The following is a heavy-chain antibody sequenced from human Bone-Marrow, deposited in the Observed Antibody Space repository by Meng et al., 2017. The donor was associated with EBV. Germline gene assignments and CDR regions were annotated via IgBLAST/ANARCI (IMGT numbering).Heavy chain of an antibody. V-gene: IGHV4-34*01. CDR2: INHSGST. CDR3: ARGPLEWEPRGEDY. Sequence: HVQLQQWGARLLKPSETLSLTCAVYGGSFSGYYWSWIRQPPGKGLEWIGEINHSGSTNYNPSLKSRVTISVDTSKNQFSLKLSSVTAADTAVYYCARGPLEWEPRGEDYWGQGTLVTVSS. J-gene: IGHJ4*02. D-gene: IGHD1-26*01. CDR1: GGSFSGYY.